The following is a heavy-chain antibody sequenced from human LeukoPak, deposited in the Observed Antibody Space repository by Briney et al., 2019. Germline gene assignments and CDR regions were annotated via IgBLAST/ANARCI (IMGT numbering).Heavy chain of an antibody. CDR2: ISSSSSYI. CDR1: GFTFSSYS. Sequence: GGSLRLSCAASGFTFSSYSMNWVRQAPGKGLEWVSSISSSSSYIYYADSVKGRFTISRDNSKNTLYLQMNSLRAEDTAVYYCAKLYSSSSGRLGVDYWGQGTLVTVSS. V-gene: IGHV3-21*01. D-gene: IGHD6-6*01. CDR3: AKLYSSSSGRLGVDY. J-gene: IGHJ4*02.